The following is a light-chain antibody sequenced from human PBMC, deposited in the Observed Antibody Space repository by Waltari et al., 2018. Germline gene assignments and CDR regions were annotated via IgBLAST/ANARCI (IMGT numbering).Light chain of an antibody. CDR3: QQYYTTPLT. V-gene: IGKV4-1*01. CDR1: QSVSYTASNKHY. J-gene: IGKJ4*01. CDR2: WAS. Sequence: DIVMTQSPDSLAVSLGERATINCKSSQSVSYTASNKHYLAWYQQKPGQPPKLIIYWASNRESGVPDRFSGSGSGTDFTLTISRLQAEDVAVYYCQQYYTTPLTCGGGTKVEN.